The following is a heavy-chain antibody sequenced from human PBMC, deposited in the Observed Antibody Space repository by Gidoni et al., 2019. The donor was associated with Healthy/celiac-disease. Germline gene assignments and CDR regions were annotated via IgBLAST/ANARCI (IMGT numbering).Heavy chain of an antibody. D-gene: IGHD1-7*01. J-gene: IGHJ6*02. CDR2: INQRGRT. CDR3: ARGGITGTTRYYYGMDV. CDR1: GGSFSGYS. V-gene: IGHV4-34*01. Sequence: QVQLQQWGAGLLKPLETLSLTCAVYGGSFSGYSWSWIRQPPGKGLEWIGEINQRGRTNYNPSLKSRVTISIDTSKNQFSLKLSSVTAADTAVYYCARGGITGTTRYYYGMDVWGQGTTVTVSS.